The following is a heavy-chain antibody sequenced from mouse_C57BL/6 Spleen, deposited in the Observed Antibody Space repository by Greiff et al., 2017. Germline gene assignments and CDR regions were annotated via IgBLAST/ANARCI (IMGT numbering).Heavy chain of an antibody. Sequence: EVQVVESGGGLVQPKGSLKLSCAASGFTFNTYAMHWVRQAPGKGLEWVARIRSKSSNYATYYADSVKDSFTISRDDSQSMLYLQMNNLKTEDTAMYYCVRDDYGNYFFAYWGQRTLVTVSA. CDR2: IRSKSSNYAT. CDR3: VRDDYGNYFFAY. CDR1: GFTFNTYA. D-gene: IGHD2-1*01. J-gene: IGHJ3*01. V-gene: IGHV10-3*01.